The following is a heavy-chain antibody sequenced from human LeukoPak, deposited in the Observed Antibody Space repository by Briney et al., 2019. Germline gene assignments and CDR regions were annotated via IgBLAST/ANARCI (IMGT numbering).Heavy chain of an antibody. CDR2: IYYSGST. D-gene: IGHD3-16*01. J-gene: IGHJ5*02. Sequence: TSETLSLTCSVSGASISSGSNYWGWIRQPPGKGLEWIGSIYYSGSTYYNPSLKSRVTISVDTSKNQFSLKLSSVTAADTAVYYCARDRPPGLGYYGGWFDPWGQGTLVTVSS. CDR1: GASISSGSNY. CDR3: ARDRPPGLGYYGGWFDP. V-gene: IGHV4-39*07.